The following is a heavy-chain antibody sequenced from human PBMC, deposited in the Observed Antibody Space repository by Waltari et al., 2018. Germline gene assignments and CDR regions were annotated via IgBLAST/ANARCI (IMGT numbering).Heavy chain of an antibody. J-gene: IGHJ4*02. CDR1: GDSVSSNSAA. CDR3: ARGGTYYYDSSVPFDY. V-gene: IGHV6-1*01. Sequence: QVQLQQSGPGLVKPSQTLSLTCAISGDSVSSNSAAWNWIRQSPSRGLEWLGRTYYRSKWYNDYAVSVKSRITISPDTSKNLFSLQLNSVTPEDTAVYYCARGGTYYYDSSVPFDYWGQGTLVTVSS. CDR2: TYYRSKWYN. D-gene: IGHD3-22*01.